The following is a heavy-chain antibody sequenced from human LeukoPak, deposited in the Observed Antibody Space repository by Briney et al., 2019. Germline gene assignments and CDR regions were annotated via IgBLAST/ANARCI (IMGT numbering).Heavy chain of an antibody. Sequence: GASVKVSCKASGYTFTTYGVSWVRQAPGQGLEWMGWISACNGNTNYAQKLQGRVTMTTDTSTSTAYMELRSLRSDDTAMYYCARALGYYYDSSGYSYPWGQGTLVTVSS. CDR1: GYTFTTYG. CDR2: ISACNGNT. D-gene: IGHD3-22*01. CDR3: ARALGYYYDSSGYSYP. V-gene: IGHV1-18*01. J-gene: IGHJ5*02.